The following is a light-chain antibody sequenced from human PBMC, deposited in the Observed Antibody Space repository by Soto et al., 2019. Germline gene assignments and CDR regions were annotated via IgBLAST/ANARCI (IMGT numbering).Light chain of an antibody. Sequence: DVQLTQSPSSLSASVGARVTITCRASQGINNYLAWYQQKPGKVPNLLIYAASTLQSGVPSRFSGSGSETDFTLTMSSLQQVDVATYYCQKFSSFPNLGGGNKVDI. CDR2: AAS. J-gene: IGKJ4*01. CDR1: QGINNY. CDR3: QKFSSFPN. V-gene: IGKV1-27*01.